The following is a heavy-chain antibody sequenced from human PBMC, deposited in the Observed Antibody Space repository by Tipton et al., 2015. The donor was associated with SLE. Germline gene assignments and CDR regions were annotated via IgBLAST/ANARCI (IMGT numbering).Heavy chain of an antibody. J-gene: IGHJ5*02. CDR3: ARLHGYSYGLNWFDP. Sequence: LRLSCVASGFTFNSYAMSWVRQAPGKGLEWIGRIYTGGNTKYNPSLESRVTLSADTSKNQFSLRLTSVIAADTAVYYCARLHGYSYGLNWFDPWGQGTLISVSS. V-gene: IGHV4-4*07. CDR2: IYTGGNT. D-gene: IGHD5-18*01. CDR1: GFTFNSYA.